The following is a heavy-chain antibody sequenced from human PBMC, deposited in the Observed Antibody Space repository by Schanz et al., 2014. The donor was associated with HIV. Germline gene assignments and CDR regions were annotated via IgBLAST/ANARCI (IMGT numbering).Heavy chain of an antibody. V-gene: IGHV3-30*18. D-gene: IGHD2-2*01. CDR3: AKDRRGGYQFLYGLDV. J-gene: IGHJ6*02. CDR2: ISYDGNTK. CDR1: GFTFDDNA. Sequence: QVQLVESGGDLVQPGKSLRLSCAASGFTFDDNAMHWVRQAPGKGLEWVALISYDGNTKYYADSVKGRFSISRDKSKNTLYLQMNRLRAEDTAVYYCAKDRRGGYQFLYGLDVWGQGTTVTVSS.